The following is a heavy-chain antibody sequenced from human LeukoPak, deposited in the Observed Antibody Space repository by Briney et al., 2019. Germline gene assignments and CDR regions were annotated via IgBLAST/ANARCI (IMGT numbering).Heavy chain of an antibody. CDR1: GYSFSDNG. CDR3: AKGLDGLGTPS. CDR2: IGYDGSKR. J-gene: IGHJ5*02. Sequence: GGSLRLSCAASGYSFSDNGMHWVRQAPGKGLEWVAFIGYDGSKRYYVDSVKGRFTLSRDNSKNTVYLQMSRLRLEDTGLYYCAKGLDGLGTPSWGQGTLVIVSS. D-gene: IGHD6-6*01. V-gene: IGHV3-30*02.